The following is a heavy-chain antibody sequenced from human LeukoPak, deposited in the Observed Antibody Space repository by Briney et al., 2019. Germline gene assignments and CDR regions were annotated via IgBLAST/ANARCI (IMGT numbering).Heavy chain of an antibody. CDR2: ISGSGGST. CDR3: AKDPAASGTAEYFHH. V-gene: IGHV3-23*01. CDR1: GFTFSSYA. Sequence: PGGSLRLSCAASGFTFSSYAMSWVRQAPGKGLEWVSVISGSGGSTYYADSVKGRFTISRDNSKNTLYLQMNGLRAEDTALYYCAKDPAASGTAEYFHHWGQGTLVTVSS. J-gene: IGHJ1*01. D-gene: IGHD6-13*01.